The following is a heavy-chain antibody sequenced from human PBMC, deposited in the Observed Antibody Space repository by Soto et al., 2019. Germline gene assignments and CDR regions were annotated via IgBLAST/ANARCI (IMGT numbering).Heavy chain of an antibody. Sequence: EVQLLESGGGLVQPGGSLRLSCAASGFTFSSYAMSWVRQAPGKGLAWVSAISGSGGSTYYADSVKGRFTISRDNSKNTLYLQMNSLRAEDTAVYYCATQKREGDYGDLFDYWGQATLVTVSS. CDR3: ATQKREGDYGDLFDY. V-gene: IGHV3-23*01. D-gene: IGHD4-17*01. CDR2: ISGSGGST. CDR1: GFTFSSYA. J-gene: IGHJ4*02.